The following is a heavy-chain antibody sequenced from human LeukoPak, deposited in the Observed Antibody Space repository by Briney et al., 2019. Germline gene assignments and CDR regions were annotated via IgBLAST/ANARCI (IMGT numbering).Heavy chain of an antibody. D-gene: IGHD3-9*01. CDR1: GGSFSGYY. CDR3: ARGRVENVLRYFDWLYYYMDV. Sequence: SETLSLTCAVYGGSFSGYYWSWLRQPPGKGLEWIGEINHSGSTDYNPSLKSRVTISVDTSKNQFSLKLSSVTAADTAVYYCARGRVENVLRYFDWLYYYMDVWGKGTTVTVSS. V-gene: IGHV4-34*01. J-gene: IGHJ6*03. CDR2: INHSGST.